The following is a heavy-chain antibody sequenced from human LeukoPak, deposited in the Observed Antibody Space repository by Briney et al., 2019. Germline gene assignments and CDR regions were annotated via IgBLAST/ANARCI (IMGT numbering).Heavy chain of an antibody. CDR1: GFTFSSYW. Sequence: GGSLRLSCAASGFTFSSYWMSWVRQAPGKGLEWVANIKQDGSEKYYVDSVKGRFTISRDNAKNSLYLQMNSLRAEDTAVYYCARDRVTMVRGSSQHYGMDVWGQGTTVTVSS. CDR2: IKQDGSEK. J-gene: IGHJ6*02. CDR3: ARDRVTMVRGSSQHYGMDV. V-gene: IGHV3-7*01. D-gene: IGHD3-10*01.